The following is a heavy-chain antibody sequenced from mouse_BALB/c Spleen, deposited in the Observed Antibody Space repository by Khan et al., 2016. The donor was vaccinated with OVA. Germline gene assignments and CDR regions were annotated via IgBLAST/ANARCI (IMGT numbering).Heavy chain of an antibody. D-gene: IGHD4-1*01. J-gene: IGHJ3*01. CDR3: ARLGFNCWFAY. V-gene: IGHV1-31*01. CDR2: IDPFNGVT. CDR1: GYSFTSYY. Sequence: EVQLQESGPELMKPGASVKISCKAAGYSFTSYYMHWVKQSHGKSLEWIGYIDPFNGVTTYNQKFKGKATLTVDKSSSTAYMHLSSLTSEDSAVSYCARLGFNCWFAYWGQGTLVTVSA.